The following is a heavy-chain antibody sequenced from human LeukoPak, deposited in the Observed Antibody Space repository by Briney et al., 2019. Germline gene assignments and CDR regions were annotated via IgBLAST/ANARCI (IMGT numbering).Heavy chain of an antibody. J-gene: IGHJ4*02. V-gene: IGHV4-59*01. D-gene: IGHD3-22*01. Sequence: SETLSLTCTVSGGSISSYYWSWIRQPPGKGLEWIGYIYYSGSTNYNPSLKSRVTISVDTSKNQFSLKLSSVTAADTAVYYCAKDQDKVHYDSSGYFQPPYYFDYWGQGTLVTVSS. CDR3: AKDQDKVHYDSSGYFQPPYYFDY. CDR1: GGSISSYY. CDR2: IYYSGST.